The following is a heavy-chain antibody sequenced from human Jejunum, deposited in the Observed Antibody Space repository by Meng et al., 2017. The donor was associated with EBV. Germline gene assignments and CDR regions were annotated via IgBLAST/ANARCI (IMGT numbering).Heavy chain of an antibody. D-gene: IGHD3-16*02. CDR1: GFTFSSYS. Sequence: VHWVWSGGGLVKPGGSLQLSCAAPGFTFSSYSMNWVRQAPGKGLEWVSYISSGSSFIYYADSVKGRFTITRDDAKNSLFLQLNSLRAEDTAVYYCVRDSSFNVHWGQGTLVTVSS. CDR3: VRDSSFNVH. V-gene: IGHV3-21*01. CDR2: ISSGSSFI. J-gene: IGHJ4*02.